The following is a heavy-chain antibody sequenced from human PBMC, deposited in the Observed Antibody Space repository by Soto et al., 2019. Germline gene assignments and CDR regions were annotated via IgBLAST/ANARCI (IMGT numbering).Heavy chain of an antibody. CDR2: LSPYSGNT. V-gene: IGHV1-18*01. CDR3: AIVDNYATPTPQDV. D-gene: IGHD5-12*01. Sequence: QVQLVQSGDEVRKPGSSVKVSCKAAGYIFVNYGIAWVRQAPGQGLEWMGWLSPYSGNTHYASKVQGRLTTTTDTSTSTASMNLRSLTSDETALHYCAIVDNYATPTPQDVWGQGTTVTVSS. J-gene: IGHJ6*02. CDR1: GYIFVNYG.